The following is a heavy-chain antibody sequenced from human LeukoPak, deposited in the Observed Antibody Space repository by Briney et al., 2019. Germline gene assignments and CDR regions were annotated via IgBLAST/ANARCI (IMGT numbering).Heavy chain of an antibody. CDR3: AKDKADYDILTGYYGY. CDR2: ISGSGGST. J-gene: IGHJ4*02. V-gene: IGHV3-23*01. D-gene: IGHD3-9*01. Sequence: GGSLRLSCAASGFTFSSYAMSWVRQAPGKGLEWVSAISGSGGSTYYADSVKGRFTISRDNSKNTLYLQMNSLRAEDTAVYYCAKDKADYDILTGYYGYWGQGTLVTVSS. CDR1: GFTFSSYA.